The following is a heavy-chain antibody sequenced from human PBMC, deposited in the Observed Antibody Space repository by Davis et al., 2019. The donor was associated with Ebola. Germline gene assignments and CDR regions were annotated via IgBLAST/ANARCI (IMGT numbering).Heavy chain of an antibody. J-gene: IGHJ4*02. D-gene: IGHD6-13*01. CDR3: AKGGPSVYSSSFT. CDR1: EFTFSTYA. V-gene: IGHV3-23*01. CDR2: ISGSGDST. Sequence: GESLKISCAASEFTFSTYAMSWVRQAPGKGLEWVSGISGSGDSTYYADYLKGRFTISRDNSKNTLHLQMNSLRAEDTAVYYCAKGGPSVYSSSFTWGQGTLVTVSS.